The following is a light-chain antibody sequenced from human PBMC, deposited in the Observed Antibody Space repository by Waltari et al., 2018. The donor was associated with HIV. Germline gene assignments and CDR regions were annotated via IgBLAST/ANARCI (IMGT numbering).Light chain of an antibody. CDR3: AAWDDSLSGHVV. J-gene: IGLJ2*01. Sequence: QSVLTQPPAASGTPGQRVNISCSGSNSNIGSTYDYRYQQSPGTAPKLLIYRNNQRPSGVPDRFSGSKSGTSASLAISGLRSEDEADYYCAAWDDSLSGHVVFGGGTKLTVL. CDR1: NSNIGSTY. CDR2: RNN. V-gene: IGLV1-47*01.